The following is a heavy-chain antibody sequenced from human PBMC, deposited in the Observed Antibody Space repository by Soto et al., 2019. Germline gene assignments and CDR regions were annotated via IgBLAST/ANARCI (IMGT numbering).Heavy chain of an antibody. CDR3: AKHWGTPAPDAY. J-gene: IGHJ4*02. D-gene: IGHD6-13*01. CDR1: GFTFNTYD. Sequence: EVHLLESGGGLVQPGGSLRLSCAASGFTFNTYDMTWVRQAPGKGLEWVSMISASGSTYYSGSVRGRFTISRDNSKSTLYMQMHSLRADDTAIYYCAKHWGTPAPDAYWGQGTLVTVSS. CDR2: ISASGST. V-gene: IGHV3-23*01.